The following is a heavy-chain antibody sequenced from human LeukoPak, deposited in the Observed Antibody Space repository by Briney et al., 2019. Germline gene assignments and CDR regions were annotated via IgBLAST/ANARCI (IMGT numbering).Heavy chain of an antibody. CDR2: ISYDGSNK. D-gene: IGHD3-3*01. CDR3: ARAGNDDFWKGAFDI. Sequence: GRSLRLSCAASGFTFSSYAMHWVRQAPGKGLEWVAVISYDGSNKYYADSVKGRFTISRDNSKNTLYLQMNSLRAEDTAVYYCARAGNDDFWKGAFDIWGQGTMVTVSS. V-gene: IGHV3-30-3*01. J-gene: IGHJ3*02. CDR1: GFTFSSYA.